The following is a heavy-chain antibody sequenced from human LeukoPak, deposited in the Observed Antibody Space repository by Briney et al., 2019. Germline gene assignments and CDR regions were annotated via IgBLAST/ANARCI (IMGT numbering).Heavy chain of an antibody. CDR3: ARGRAYCGGDCYSPIDY. Sequence: SETLSLTCTVSGGSISSYYWSWIRQPPGKGLEWIGEINHSGSTNYNPSLKSRVTISVDTSKNQFSLKLSSVTAADTAVYYCARGRAYCGGDCYSPIDYWGQGTLVTVSS. CDR2: INHSGST. V-gene: IGHV4-34*01. CDR1: GGSISSYY. J-gene: IGHJ4*02. D-gene: IGHD2-21*02.